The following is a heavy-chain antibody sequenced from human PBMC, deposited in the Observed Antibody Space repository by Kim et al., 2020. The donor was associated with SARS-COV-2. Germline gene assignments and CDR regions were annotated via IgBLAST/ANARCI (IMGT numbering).Heavy chain of an antibody. CDR3: ARCEWGPRDYYYGMDV. J-gene: IGHJ6*02. D-gene: IGHD7-27*01. Sequence: KFQGRVTITRDTSASTAYMELSSLRSEDTAVYYCARCEWGPRDYYYGMDVWGQGTTVTVSS. V-gene: IGHV1-3*01.